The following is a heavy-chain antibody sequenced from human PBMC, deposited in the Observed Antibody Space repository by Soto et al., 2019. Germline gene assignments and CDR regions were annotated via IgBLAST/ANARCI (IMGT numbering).Heavy chain of an antibody. CDR2: ISYDGGNK. Sequence: GGSLRLSCAASGFTFSSYGMHWVRQAPGKGLEWVAVISYDGGNKYYADSVKGRFTISRDNSKNTLYLQMNSLRAEDTAVYYCAQTVVAAAGTRGGYFDYWGQGTLVTVSS. V-gene: IGHV3-30*03. CDR3: AQTVVAAAGTRGGYFDY. J-gene: IGHJ4*02. D-gene: IGHD6-13*01. CDR1: GFTFSSYG.